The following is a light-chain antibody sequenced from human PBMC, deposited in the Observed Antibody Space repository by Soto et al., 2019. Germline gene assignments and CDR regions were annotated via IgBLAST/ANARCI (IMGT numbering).Light chain of an antibody. Sequence: QSVLTQPPSVSAAPGQKVTISCSGSSSNIGNNFVSWYQPIPGTAPKLIIYDNDKRPSGIPDRFSGSKSGTSATLGITGLQTGDEADYYCGTWDGSLSAVVFGGGTKVTVL. CDR3: GTWDGSLSAVV. V-gene: IGLV1-51*01. J-gene: IGLJ2*01. CDR1: SSNIGNNF. CDR2: DND.